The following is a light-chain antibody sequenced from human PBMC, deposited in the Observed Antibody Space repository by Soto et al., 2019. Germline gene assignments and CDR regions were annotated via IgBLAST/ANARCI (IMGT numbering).Light chain of an antibody. CDR1: SSNIGAGYD. CDR3: QSYDSSLSGWV. CDR2: GNS. J-gene: IGLJ3*02. Sequence: QPVLTQPPSVSGAPGQRVTISCTGSSSNIGAGYDVPWYQQLPGTAPKLLIYGNSNRPSGVPDRFSGSKSGTSASLAITGLRAEDEADYYCQSYDSSLSGWVFGGGTKVTVL. V-gene: IGLV1-40*01.